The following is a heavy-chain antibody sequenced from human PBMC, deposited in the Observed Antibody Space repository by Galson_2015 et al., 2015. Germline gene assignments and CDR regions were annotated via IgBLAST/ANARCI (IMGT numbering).Heavy chain of an antibody. CDR1: GYTFTSYG. CDR3: ASALEVTPHIAAAGAFDI. Sequence: SVKVSCKASGYTFTSYGISWVRQAPGQGLEWMGWISAYNGNTNYAQKLQGRVTMTTDTSTSTAYMELRSLRSDDTAVYYCASALEVTPHIAAAGAFDIWGQGTMVTVSS. J-gene: IGHJ3*02. CDR2: ISAYNGNT. D-gene: IGHD6-13*01. V-gene: IGHV1-18*01.